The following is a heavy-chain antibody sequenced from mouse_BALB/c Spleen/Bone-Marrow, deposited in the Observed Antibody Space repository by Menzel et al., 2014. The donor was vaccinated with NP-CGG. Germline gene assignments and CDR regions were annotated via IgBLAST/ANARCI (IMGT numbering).Heavy chain of an antibody. D-gene: IGHD2-1*01. Sequence: EVMLVESGGGLVQPGGSLKLSRAPSGFTFSDYYMYWVRQTPEKRLEWVAYISNGGGSTYYPDTVKGRFTISRDNAKNTLYLQMSRLKSEDTAMYYCARHLYGNYGAMDYWGQGTSVTVSS. V-gene: IGHV5-12*01. CDR3: ARHLYGNYGAMDY. CDR1: GFTFSDYY. CDR2: ISNGGGST. J-gene: IGHJ4*01.